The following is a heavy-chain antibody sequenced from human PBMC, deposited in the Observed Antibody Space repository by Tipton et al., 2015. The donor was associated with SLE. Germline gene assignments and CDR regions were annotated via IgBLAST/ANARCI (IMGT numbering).Heavy chain of an antibody. Sequence: TLSLTCTVSGGSISSSSYYWGWIRQPPGKGLEWIGSIYYSGSTYYNPSLKSRVTISVDTSKNQFSLKLSSVTAADTAVYYCARVTDWGSGRYWGQGTLVTVSS. D-gene: IGHD6-19*01. CDR1: GGSISSSSYY. J-gene: IGHJ4*02. CDR2: IYYSGST. V-gene: IGHV4-39*07. CDR3: ARVTDWGSGRY.